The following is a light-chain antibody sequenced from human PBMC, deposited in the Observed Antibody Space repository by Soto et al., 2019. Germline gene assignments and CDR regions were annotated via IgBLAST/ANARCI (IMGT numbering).Light chain of an antibody. CDR1: SSDIGGYNY. CDR3: SSYAGHNQRYV. CDR2: EVS. Sequence: QSVLTQPPSASGSPGQSVTISCTGASSDIGGYNYVSWYQQHPGKAPKLLIYEVSNRPSGVPDRFSGSKSGNTASLTVSGLQTEDEADYYCSSYAGHNQRYVFGTGTKVTVL. J-gene: IGLJ1*01. V-gene: IGLV2-8*01.